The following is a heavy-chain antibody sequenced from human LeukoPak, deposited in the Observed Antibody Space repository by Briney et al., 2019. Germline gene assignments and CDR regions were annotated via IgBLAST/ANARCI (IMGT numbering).Heavy chain of an antibody. CDR3: ARLYGSGSYYNY. V-gene: IGHV4-34*01. CDR1: GFIFSTYW. J-gene: IGHJ4*02. D-gene: IGHD3-10*01. Sequence: GSLRLSCAASGFIFSTYWMSWIRQPPGQGLEWVGEINHSGSTNYNPSLKSRVTISVDTSKNQFSLKLSSVTAADTAVYYCARLYGSGSYYNYWGQGTLVTVSS. CDR2: INHSGST.